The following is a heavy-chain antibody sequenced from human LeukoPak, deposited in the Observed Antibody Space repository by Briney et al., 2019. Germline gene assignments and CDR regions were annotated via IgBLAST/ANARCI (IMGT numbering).Heavy chain of an antibody. CDR2: INAGNGNT. D-gene: IGHD5-12*01. CDR3: ARRATRGYSGYDPFDF. Sequence: ASVKVSCKASGYTFTSYAMHWVRQAPGQRLEWMGWINAGNGNTKYSQKFQGRVTITRDTSASTAYMELSSLRSEDTAVYYCARRATRGYSGYDPFDFWGQGTLVTVSS. J-gene: IGHJ4*02. V-gene: IGHV1-3*01. CDR1: GYTFTSYA.